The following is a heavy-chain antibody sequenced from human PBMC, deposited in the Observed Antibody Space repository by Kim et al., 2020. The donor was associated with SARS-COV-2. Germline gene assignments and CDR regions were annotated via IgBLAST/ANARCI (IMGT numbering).Heavy chain of an antibody. CDR1: GFTFSSYA. CDR2: ISYDGSNK. J-gene: IGHJ6*02. Sequence: GGSLRLSCAASGFTFSSYAMHWVRQAPGKGLEWVAVISYDGSNKYYADSVKGRFTISRDNSKNTLYLQMNSLRAEDTAVYYCARPGIVGATTPIGDGMDVWGQGTTVTVSS. CDR3: ARPGIVGATTPIGDGMDV. D-gene: IGHD1-26*01. V-gene: IGHV3-30-3*01.